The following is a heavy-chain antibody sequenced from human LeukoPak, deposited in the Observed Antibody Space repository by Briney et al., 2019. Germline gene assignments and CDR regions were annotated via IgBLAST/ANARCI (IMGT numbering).Heavy chain of an antibody. Sequence: GGSLRLSCAASGFTFSSYEMHWVRQAPGKGLEWLSYISSSGSLIHYTDSVKGRFTISRDNAKNSLYLQMNSLRAEDTAVYYCARIYSGNYCGMDVWGQGATVTVSS. CDR2: ISSSGSLI. J-gene: IGHJ6*02. V-gene: IGHV3-48*03. D-gene: IGHD3-10*01. CDR3: ARIYSGNYCGMDV. CDR1: GFTFSSYE.